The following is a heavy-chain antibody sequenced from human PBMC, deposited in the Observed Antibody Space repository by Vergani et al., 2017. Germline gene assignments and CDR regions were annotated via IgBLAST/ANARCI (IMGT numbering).Heavy chain of an antibody. J-gene: IGHJ5*02. CDR3: ARGASYFDSGGYADT. V-gene: IGHV1-69*13. Sequence: QVQLLQSGAAVRKPGSSVTVSCKASGDTFSNYAITWVRQAPGQGLHWMGRMIPTFDSKNYAPRFQGRVTLTADASASTAYMELTSLTSEDTAVYFCARGASYFDSGGYADTWGQGTQVTVSS. CDR2: MIPTFDSK. D-gene: IGHD3-22*01. CDR1: GDTFSNYA.